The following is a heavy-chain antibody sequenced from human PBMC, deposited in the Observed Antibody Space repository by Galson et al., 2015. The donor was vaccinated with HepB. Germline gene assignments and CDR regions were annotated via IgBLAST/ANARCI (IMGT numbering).Heavy chain of an antibody. J-gene: IGHJ4*02. CDR3: ARARSSPFDY. CDR2: ISTSGSNI. Sequence: SLRLSCAASGFTFSSYEMSWVRQAPGKGLEWVSYISTSGSNIQYADSVKGRFTISRDNAKNSQYLQMNSLRAEDTAVYYCARARSSPFDYWGQGTLVTVSS. V-gene: IGHV3-48*03. CDR1: GFTFSSYE.